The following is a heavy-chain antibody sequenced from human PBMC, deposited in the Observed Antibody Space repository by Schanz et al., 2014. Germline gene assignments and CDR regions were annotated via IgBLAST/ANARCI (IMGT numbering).Heavy chain of an antibody. J-gene: IGHJ4*02. CDR3: ATTGYCTGDSCYSFVYFDY. CDR2: IDPNSGGT. CDR1: GNTLSAYY. Sequence: QVQLVQSGADVKKPGASVKVSCKASGNTLSAYYIHWIRQAPGQGLEWMGRIDPNSGGTNYAQKFQGRVTMTRDTSISTAYMEVSSLKSDDTAVYYCATTGYCTGDSCYSFVYFDYWGQGTLVTVSS. D-gene: IGHD2-15*01. V-gene: IGHV1-2*06.